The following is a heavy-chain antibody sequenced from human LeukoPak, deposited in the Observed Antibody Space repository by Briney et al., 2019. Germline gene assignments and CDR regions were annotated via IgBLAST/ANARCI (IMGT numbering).Heavy chain of an antibody. D-gene: IGHD6-19*01. CDR1: GFPFSSYD. CDR3: ARDLSAAFDF. V-gene: IGHV3-33*01. J-gene: IGHJ4*01. Sequence: GGSPRLSCAASGFPFSSYDMHWVRQAPGKGLEWVARLVYDARSDYANSVKGRFSISRDDSKNTLFLDMSNLRVEDTALYYCARDLSAAFDFWGHGVLVTVSS. CDR2: LVYDARS.